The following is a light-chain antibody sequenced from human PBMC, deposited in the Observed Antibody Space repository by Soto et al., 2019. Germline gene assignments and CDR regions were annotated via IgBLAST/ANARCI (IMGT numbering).Light chain of an antibody. J-gene: IGLJ1*01. V-gene: IGLV2-23*01. CDR2: EGS. Sequence: QLVLTQPASVSGSPGQSITISCTGTSSDVGSYNLVSWYQQHPGKAPKLMIYEGSKRPSGVSNRFSGSKSGNTASLTISGLQAEDEADYYCCSYAGGYVFGTGTKVTVL. CDR3: CSYAGGYV. CDR1: SSDVGSYNL.